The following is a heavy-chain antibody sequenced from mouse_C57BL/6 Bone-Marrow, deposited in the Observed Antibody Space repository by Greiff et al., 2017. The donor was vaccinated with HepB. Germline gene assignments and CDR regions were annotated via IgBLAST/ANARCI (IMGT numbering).Heavy chain of an antibody. V-gene: IGHV2-2*01. CDR1: GFSLTSYG. Sequence: VMLVESGPGLVQPSQSLSITCTVSGFSLTSYGVHWVRQSPGKGLEWLGVIWSGGSTDYNAAFISRLSISKDNSKSQVFFKMNSLQADDTAIYYCARDDYGSSAFYAMDYWGQGTSVTVSS. CDR2: IWSGGST. D-gene: IGHD1-1*01. J-gene: IGHJ4*01. CDR3: ARDDYGSSAFYAMDY.